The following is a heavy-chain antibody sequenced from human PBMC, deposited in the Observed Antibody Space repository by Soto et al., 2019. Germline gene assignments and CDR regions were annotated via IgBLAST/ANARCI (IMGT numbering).Heavy chain of an antibody. J-gene: IGHJ6*02. D-gene: IGHD3-9*01. Sequence: PGGSLRLSCAASGFTFSSYGMHWVRQAPGKGLEWVAVIWYDGSNKYYADSVKGRFTISRDNSKNTLYLQMNSLRAEDTAVYYCARDPELVTIYYYGMDVGGQGTTVTVSS. CDR2: IWYDGSNK. V-gene: IGHV3-33*01. CDR1: GFTFSSYG. CDR3: ARDPELVTIYYYGMDV.